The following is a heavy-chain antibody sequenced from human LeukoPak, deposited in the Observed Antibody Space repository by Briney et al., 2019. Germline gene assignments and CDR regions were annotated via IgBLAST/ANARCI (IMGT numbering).Heavy chain of an antibody. CDR2: IYYSGST. V-gene: IGHV4-39*07. Sequence: SETLSLTCTVSGGSISSSSYYWGWIGQPPVKGLEWIGSIYYSGSTYYNPSLKSRVTISVDTSKNQFSLKLSSVTAADTAVYYCAAHWYYYDSSSITWGQGTLVTVSS. CDR3: AAHWYYYDSSSIT. CDR1: GGSISSSSYY. J-gene: IGHJ5*02. D-gene: IGHD3-22*01.